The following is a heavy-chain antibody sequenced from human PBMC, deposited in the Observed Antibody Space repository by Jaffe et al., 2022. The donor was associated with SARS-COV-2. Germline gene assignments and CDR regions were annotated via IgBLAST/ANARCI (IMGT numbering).Heavy chain of an antibody. Sequence: QVQLVESGGGLVKPGGSLRLSCATSGFIFSDYYMTWVRQAPGKGLEWISYISGDATKMYYADSVTGRFTVSWDNARKSLYLQMNSLRAEDTAMYYCARTNFYGSGSYNDYWGQGTLVTVS. CDR2: ISGDATKM. J-gene: IGHJ4*02. CDR1: GFIFSDYY. CDR3: ARTNFYGSGSYNDY. D-gene: IGHD3-10*01. V-gene: IGHV3-11*01.